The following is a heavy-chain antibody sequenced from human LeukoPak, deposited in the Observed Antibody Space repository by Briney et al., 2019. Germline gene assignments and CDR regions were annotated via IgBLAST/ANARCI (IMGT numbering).Heavy chain of an antibody. CDR2: ISSNGGST. D-gene: IGHD6-19*01. CDR1: GFTFSSYA. J-gene: IGHJ4*02. V-gene: IGHV3-64*01. Sequence: GGSLRLSCAASGFTFSSYAMHWVRQAPGKGLEYVSAISSNGGSTYYANSVKGRFTISRDNSKNTLYLQMGSLRAEDTAVYYCARDHSAGSSGWYTYYFDYWGQGTLVTVSS. CDR3: ARDHSAGSSGWYTYYFDY.